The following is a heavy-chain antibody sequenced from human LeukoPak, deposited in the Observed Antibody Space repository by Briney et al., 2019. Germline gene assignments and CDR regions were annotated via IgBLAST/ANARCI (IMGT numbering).Heavy chain of an antibody. J-gene: IGHJ4*02. Sequence: GGSLTLSCTASGLTFSTSGFHWVRQAPGKGLEGVASIGPTGSDRYHADSIKGRFTISRDNANNFLYLQMNSLRAEDTAVYYCATETNGRHYDYWGQGTLLTVSS. V-gene: IGHV3-21*06. CDR3: ATETNGRHYDY. CDR1: GLTFSTSG. CDR2: IGPTGSDR. D-gene: IGHD1-14*01.